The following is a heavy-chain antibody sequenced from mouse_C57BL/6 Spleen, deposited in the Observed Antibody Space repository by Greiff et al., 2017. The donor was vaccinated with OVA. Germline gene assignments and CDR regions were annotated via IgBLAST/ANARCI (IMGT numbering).Heavy chain of an antibody. J-gene: IGHJ3*01. V-gene: IGHV1-26*01. CDR2: INPNNGGT. D-gene: IGHD2-3*01. Sequence: EVQLQQSEPELVKPGASVKISCKASGYTFTDYYMNWVKQSHGKSLEWIGDINPNNGGTSYNQKFKGKATLTVDKSSSTAYMELRSLTSEDSAVYYCARQAYDGFFAYWGQGTLVTVSA. CDR1: GYTFTDYY. CDR3: ARQAYDGFFAY.